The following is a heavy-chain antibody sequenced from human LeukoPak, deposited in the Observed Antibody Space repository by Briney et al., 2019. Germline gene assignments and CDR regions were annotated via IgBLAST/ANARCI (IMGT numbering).Heavy chain of an antibody. CDR3: ATLLGIVVVPAAPTDAFDI. Sequence: GGSLRLSCAASGFTFSSYAMSWARQAPGKGLEWVSAISGSGGSTYYADSVKGRFTISRDNSKNTLYLQMNSLRAEDTAVYYCATLLGIVVVPAAPTDAFDIWGQGTMVTVSS. V-gene: IGHV3-23*01. D-gene: IGHD2-2*01. J-gene: IGHJ3*02. CDR2: ISGSGGST. CDR1: GFTFSSYA.